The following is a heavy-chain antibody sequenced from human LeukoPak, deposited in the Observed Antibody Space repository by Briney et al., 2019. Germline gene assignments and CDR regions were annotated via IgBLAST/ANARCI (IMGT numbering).Heavy chain of an antibody. V-gene: IGHV3-23*01. D-gene: IGHD4-11*01. J-gene: IGHJ5*02. CDR3: AKDPYSNYGNLFDP. CDR2: ISGSGGST. CDR1: GFTFSSYA. Sequence: GGSLRLSCAASGFTFSSYAMNWVRQAPGKGLEWVSGISGSGGSTYYADSVKGRFTISRDNSKNTLYLQMNSLRAEDTAVYYCAKDPYSNYGNLFDPRGQGTLVNVFS.